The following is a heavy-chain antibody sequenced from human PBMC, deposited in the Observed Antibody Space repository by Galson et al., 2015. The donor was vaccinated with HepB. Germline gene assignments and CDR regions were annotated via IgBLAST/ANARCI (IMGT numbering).Heavy chain of an antibody. CDR3: ARGVRYSSDWYYFDY. V-gene: IGHV3-30-3*01. CDR1: GFTFSSYT. CDR2: ISYDGNNK. D-gene: IGHD6-19*01. J-gene: IGHJ4*02. Sequence: SLRLSCAASGFTFSSYTMHWVRQAPGKGLEWVALISYDGNNKYYEDSVKGRFTLSRDNSKNTLYLQMNSLRAEDTAVYYCARGVRYSSDWYYFDYWGQGTLVTISS.